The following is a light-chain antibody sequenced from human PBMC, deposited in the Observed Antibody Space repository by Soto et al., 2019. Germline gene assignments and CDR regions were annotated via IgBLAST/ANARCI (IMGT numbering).Light chain of an antibody. V-gene: IGKV3-20*01. CDR1: QSVSNNY. CDR2: GAY. J-gene: IGKJ5*01. Sequence: EIGLTQSPGTLSLSPGERATLSCRSSQSVSNNYLAWYQQKPGQAPRLLIYGAYSRATGIPDRFSGSGSGTDFTLTISRLEPEDFAVYYCQQYGSSITFGQGTRLEI. CDR3: QQYGSSIT.